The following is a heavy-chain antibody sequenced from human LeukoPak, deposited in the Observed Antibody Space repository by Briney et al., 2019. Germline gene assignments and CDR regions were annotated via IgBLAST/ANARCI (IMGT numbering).Heavy chain of an antibody. CDR1: GITFSNYG. CDR3: AKVSSPSGWFWGHFDY. Sequence: GRSLRLSCAASGITFSNYGMHWVRQAPGRGLEWVAVITFDGHNKFYSDSVKGRFTVSRDNSKNTLYLQMNSLRAEDTAVYYCAKVSSPSGWFWGHFDYWGQGSLVIVSS. J-gene: IGHJ4*02. CDR2: ITFDGHNK. D-gene: IGHD6-19*01. V-gene: IGHV3-30*18.